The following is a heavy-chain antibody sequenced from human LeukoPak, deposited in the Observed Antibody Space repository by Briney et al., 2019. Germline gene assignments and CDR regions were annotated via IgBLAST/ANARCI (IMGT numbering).Heavy chain of an antibody. CDR2: INHSGST. J-gene: IGHJ5*02. CDR1: GGSFSGYY. Sequence: SETLSLTCAVYGGSFSGYYWSWIRQPPGKGLEWIGEINHSGSTNYNPSLKSRVTISVDTSKNQFSLKLCSVTAADTAVYYCARGRTGYSSNWVFDPWGQGTLVTVSS. CDR3: ARGRTGYSSNWVFDP. D-gene: IGHD6-13*01. V-gene: IGHV4-34*01.